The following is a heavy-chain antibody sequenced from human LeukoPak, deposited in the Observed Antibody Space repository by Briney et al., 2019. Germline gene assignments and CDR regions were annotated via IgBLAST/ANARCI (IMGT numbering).Heavy chain of an antibody. V-gene: IGHV3-23*01. CDR2: ISDSGGST. CDR1: GFTFSSYG. Sequence: PGGSLRLSCAASGFTFSSYGMGWVRQAPGKGLEWVSSISDSGGSTYYSDSVKSRFTISRDNSKNTLYLQMNSLRAGDAALYYCAKPGAGGSYFDSWGQRTQVTVSS. J-gene: IGHJ4*02. CDR3: AKPGAGGSYFDS. D-gene: IGHD1-14*01.